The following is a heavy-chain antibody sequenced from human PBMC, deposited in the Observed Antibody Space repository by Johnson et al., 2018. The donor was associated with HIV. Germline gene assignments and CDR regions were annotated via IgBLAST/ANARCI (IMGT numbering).Heavy chain of an antibody. CDR1: GFTFNNAW. D-gene: IGHD1-26*01. Sequence: VQLVESGGGLVKPGGSLRLSCAASGFTFNNAWMSWVRQTPGKGLAWVGRIKSQTDGGTTDYAAPVKGRFTISRDDSKNTRYLQMNSLKTEDTAGYSCTTDWGSYHEYAFDIWGQGTMVTGSS. CDR3: TTDWGSYHEYAFDI. CDR2: IKSQTDGGTT. J-gene: IGHJ3*02. V-gene: IGHV3-15*01.